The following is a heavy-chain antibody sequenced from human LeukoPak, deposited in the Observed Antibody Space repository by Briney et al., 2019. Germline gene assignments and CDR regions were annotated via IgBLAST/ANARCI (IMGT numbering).Heavy chain of an antibody. J-gene: IGHJ4*02. CDR2: ISAYNGNT. CDR3: ARDLRDIVATRKIDY. Sequence: ASVKVSCKASGYTFTSYGISWVRQAPGQGLEWMGWISAYNGNTNYAQKLQGRVTITTDTSTSTAYMELRSLRSDDTAVYYCARDLRDIVATRKIDYWGQGTLVTVSS. CDR1: GYTFTSYG. V-gene: IGHV1-18*01. D-gene: IGHD5-12*01.